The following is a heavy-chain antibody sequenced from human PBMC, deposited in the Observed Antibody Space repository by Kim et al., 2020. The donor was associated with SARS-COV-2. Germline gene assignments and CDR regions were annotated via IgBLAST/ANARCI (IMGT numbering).Heavy chain of an antibody. D-gene: IGHD6-13*01. J-gene: IGHJ4*02. CDR2: IYYSGST. Sequence: SETLSLTCTVSGGSISSYYWSWIRQPPGKGLEWIGYIYYSGSTNYNPSLKSRVTISVDTSKNQFSLKLSSVTAADTAAYYCARGYYSSSWYDYWGQGTL. CDR1: GGSISSYY. V-gene: IGHV4-59*08. CDR3: ARGYYSSSWYDY.